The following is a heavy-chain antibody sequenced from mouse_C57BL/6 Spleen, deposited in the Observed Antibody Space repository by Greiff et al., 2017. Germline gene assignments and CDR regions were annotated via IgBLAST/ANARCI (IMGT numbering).Heavy chain of an antibody. CDR1: GYTFTDYY. Sequence: VQLQQSGPVLVKPGASVKMSCKASGYTFTDYYMNWVKQSHGKSLEWIGVINPYNGGTSYNQKFKGKATLTVDKSSSTAYMELNSLTSKDSAVDYCAKVGGNPWYFDVWGTGTTGTVSS. V-gene: IGHV1-19*01. CDR3: AKVGGNPWYFDV. CDR2: INPYNGGT. D-gene: IGHD2-1*01. J-gene: IGHJ1*03.